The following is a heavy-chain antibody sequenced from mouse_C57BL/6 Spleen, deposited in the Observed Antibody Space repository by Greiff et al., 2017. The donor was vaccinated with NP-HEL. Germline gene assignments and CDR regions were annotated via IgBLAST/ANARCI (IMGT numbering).Heavy chain of an antibody. CDR2: ISSGSSTI. J-gene: IGHJ2*01. CDR1: GFTFSDYG. CDR3: ARRAYYYGSSYGFDY. V-gene: IGHV5-17*01. D-gene: IGHD1-1*01. Sequence: EVKVVESGGGLVKPGGSLELSCAASGFTFSDYGMHWVRQAPEKGLEWVAYISSGSSTIYYADTVKGRFTISRDNAKNTLFLQMTSLRSEDTAMYYCARRAYYYGSSYGFDYWGQGTTLTVSS.